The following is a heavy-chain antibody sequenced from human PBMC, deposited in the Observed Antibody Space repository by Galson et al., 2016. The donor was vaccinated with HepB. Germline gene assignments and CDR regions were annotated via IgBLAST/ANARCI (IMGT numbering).Heavy chain of an antibody. J-gene: IGHJ3*01. D-gene: IGHD3-16*01. CDR1: GFTFSHYV. CDR2: IWFDGTNE. CDR3: AKLLIDSGSFGNTWGLPVSFDF. V-gene: IGHV3-33*06. Sequence: SLRLSCAASGFTFSHYVMHWVRQAPGKGLEWVSLIWFDGTNEYYADSVKGRFTISRDNSKNILYLQMDSLRAEDTAVYYCAKLLIDSGSFGNTWGLPVSFDFWGPGTMVTVSS.